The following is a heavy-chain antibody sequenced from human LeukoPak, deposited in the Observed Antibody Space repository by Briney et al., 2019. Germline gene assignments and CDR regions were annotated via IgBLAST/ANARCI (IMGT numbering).Heavy chain of an antibody. D-gene: IGHD3-10*01. J-gene: IGHJ6*02. V-gene: IGHV5-51*01. CDR2: IYPGDSDT. Sequence: GESLKISCKGSGYSFTGYWIGWVRQMPGRGLEWMGIIYPGDSDTRYSPSFQGQDTISVDKSISIAYLQWSSLKASDTAIYYCARHRVREVSRRYYYYSMDVWGQGTTVTVSS. CDR1: GYSFTGYW. CDR3: ARHRVREVSRRYYYYSMDV.